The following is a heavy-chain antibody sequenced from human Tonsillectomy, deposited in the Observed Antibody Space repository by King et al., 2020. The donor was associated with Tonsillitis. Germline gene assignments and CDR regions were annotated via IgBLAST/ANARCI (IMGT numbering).Heavy chain of an antibody. CDR1: GFIFGHFG. Sequence: VQLVESGGGVVLPGRSLRLSCAASGFIFGHFGMHRVRQAPGKGLEWVAVVSHDGSKTYYADSVKGRFTISRDNSKNTLLLQMDPLRPEDTAVYYCAKGGTSYDVDYWGQGTLVTVSS. J-gene: IGHJ4*02. CDR2: VSHDGSKT. V-gene: IGHV3-30*18. D-gene: IGHD3-3*01. CDR3: AKGGTSYDVDY.